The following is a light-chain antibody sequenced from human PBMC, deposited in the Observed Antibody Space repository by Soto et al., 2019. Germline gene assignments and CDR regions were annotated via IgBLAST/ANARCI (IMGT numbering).Light chain of an antibody. Sequence: IVMTQSPATLSLSPGERSTLSCRASQSVNSKLAWYQQKPGQSPRLVIYHASTRATGIPDRFSGGGSETEFTLTITSLQSEDFAVYWCQQYHNWPLTFGPGTKVDIK. CDR3: QQYHNWPLT. J-gene: IGKJ3*01. CDR1: QSVNSK. CDR2: HAS. V-gene: IGKV3D-15*01.